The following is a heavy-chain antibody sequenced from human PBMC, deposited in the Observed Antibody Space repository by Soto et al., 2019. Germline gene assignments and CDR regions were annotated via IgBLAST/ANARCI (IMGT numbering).Heavy chain of an antibody. CDR3: ARDLGSFRTWPYSSGMDV. J-gene: IGHJ6*02. D-gene: IGHD2-15*01. CDR2: ISYNGKN. Sequence: QLVESGGGVVQPGGSLKLSCEASGSAFRNSAMHWVRQAPGKGLEWVAVISYNGKNNYADSVKGRFTISRYDSQNTLFLQLDRLGDVDTDVYFCARDLGSFRTWPYSSGMDVWGRGTKVIVSS. V-gene: IGHV3-30*04. CDR1: GSAFRNSA.